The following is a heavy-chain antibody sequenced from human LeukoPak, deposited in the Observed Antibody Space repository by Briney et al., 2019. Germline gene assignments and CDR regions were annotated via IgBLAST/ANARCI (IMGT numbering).Heavy chain of an antibody. CDR2: IYSGGNT. J-gene: IGHJ4*02. D-gene: IGHD2-15*01. CDR3: ARRAGEYSHPYDY. CDR1: GFTVSSNS. V-gene: IGHV3-53*01. Sequence: PGGPLRLSCTVSGFTVSSNSWSWVRQAPGKGLEWVSFIYSGGNTHYSDSVTGRFTISRDNSKNTLYLQMNSLRAEDTAIYYCARRAGEYSHPYDYWGQGTLVTVSS.